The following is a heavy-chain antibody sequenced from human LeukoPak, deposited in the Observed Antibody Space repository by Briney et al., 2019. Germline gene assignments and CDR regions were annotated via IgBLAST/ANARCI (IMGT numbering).Heavy chain of an antibody. J-gene: IGHJ4*02. D-gene: IGHD3-16*01. CDR1: GGTFSSYA. V-gene: IGHV1-2*02. Sequence: GASVKVSCKASGGTFSSYAISWVRQAPGQGLEWMGWLNPNTGDTDFAQKFQGRVTMTRDTSFSTAYMELSRLTSDDTAVYYCARDFTGDYFDFWGQGTLVTVSS. CDR2: LNPNTGDT. CDR3: ARDFTGDYFDF.